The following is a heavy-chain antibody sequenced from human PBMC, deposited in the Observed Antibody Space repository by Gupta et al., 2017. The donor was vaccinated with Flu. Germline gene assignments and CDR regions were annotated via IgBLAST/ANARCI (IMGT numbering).Heavy chain of an antibody. CDR1: GGYISSSSYY. V-gene: IGHV4-39*01. D-gene: IGHD6-19*01. CDR3: ARHGPQSVAVPNGTKSHFDY. Sequence: QLQLQESGPGLVKPSETLSLTCTVSGGYISSSSYYWGWFSQPPGKGLEWIGSIYYSGSTYYNPSIKSRVTIAVDTSNNQFSLKLTSVTAADAAVYYCARHGPQSVAVPNGTKSHFDYWGQGTLVTVSS. CDR2: IYYSGST. J-gene: IGHJ4*02.